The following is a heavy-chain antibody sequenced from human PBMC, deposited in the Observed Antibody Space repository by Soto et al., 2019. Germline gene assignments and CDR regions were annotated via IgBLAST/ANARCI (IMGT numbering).Heavy chain of an antibody. J-gene: IGHJ4*02. D-gene: IGHD6-19*01. CDR1: GGSFSGYY. V-gene: IGHV4-34*01. Sequence: PSETLSLTCAVYGGSFSGYYWSWIRQPPGKGLEWIGEINHSGSTNYNPSLKSRVTISVDTSKNQFSLKLSSVTAADTAVYYCARGSWHYSSGWYGRTYYFDYWGQGTLVTVS. CDR3: ARGSWHYSSGWYGRTYYFDY. CDR2: INHSGST.